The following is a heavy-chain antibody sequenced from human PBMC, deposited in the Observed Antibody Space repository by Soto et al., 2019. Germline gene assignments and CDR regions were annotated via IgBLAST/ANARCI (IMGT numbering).Heavy chain of an antibody. V-gene: IGHV1-2*02. Sequence: QVHLVQSGAEVKKPGASVKVSCKASGYSFTDYYMHWVRQAPGQGLEWMGWLNTKTGGTNYAQRVQGRVTMTGDTSINTACMALSRLRSDDMAVYYCARVGPTGWFDPWGQGTVVTVSS. CDR1: GYSFTDYY. J-gene: IGHJ5*02. CDR3: ARVGPTGWFDP. CDR2: LNTKTGGT.